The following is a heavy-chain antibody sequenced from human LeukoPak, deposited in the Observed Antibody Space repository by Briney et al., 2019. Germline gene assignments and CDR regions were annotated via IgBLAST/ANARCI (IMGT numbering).Heavy chain of an antibody. Sequence: GGSLRLSCAATGFTLISYSMTWVRQAPGKGLEWVSEIRASDSNTFYADSVKGRFTISRDSSKNTLYLQMNDLRDEDTAVYYCAKLTTGWFEDFWGQGTLVTVSS. CDR1: GFTLISYS. V-gene: IGHV3-23*01. J-gene: IGHJ4*02. CDR3: AKLTTGWFEDF. D-gene: IGHD2-8*02. CDR2: IRASDSNT.